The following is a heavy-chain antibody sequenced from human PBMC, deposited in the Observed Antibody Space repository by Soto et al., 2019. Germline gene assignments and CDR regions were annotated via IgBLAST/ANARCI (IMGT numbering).Heavy chain of an antibody. Sequence: QVQLVESGGGVVQPGRSLRLSCAASGFTFSSYGMHWVRQAPGKGLEWVAVIWYDGSNKYYAHSLKGRFTISRDNSKNTLYLQLNSLRAEDTAVYYCARVGITATTFRGFDYWGQGTLVTVSP. CDR3: ARVGITATTFRGFDY. V-gene: IGHV3-33*01. CDR1: GFTFSSYG. CDR2: IWYDGSNK. J-gene: IGHJ4*02. D-gene: IGHD1-20*01.